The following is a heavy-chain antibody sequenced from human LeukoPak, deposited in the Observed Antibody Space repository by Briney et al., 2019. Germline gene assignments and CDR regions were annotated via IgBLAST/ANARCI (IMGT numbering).Heavy chain of an antibody. D-gene: IGHD3-10*01. CDR1: GFTFSSIS. CDR3: TRDLPVPSLVRGIIIYGLIDY. J-gene: IGHJ4*02. V-gene: IGHV3-21*06. CDR2: ISPDGETT. Sequence: GGSLRLSCEASGFTFSSISMNWVRHAPGKGLEWVSSISPDGETTYHADSVKGRFTTSRDNAKSSLYLQMNSLRAEDTALYYCTRDLPVPSLVRGIIIYGLIDYWGQGTLVTVSS.